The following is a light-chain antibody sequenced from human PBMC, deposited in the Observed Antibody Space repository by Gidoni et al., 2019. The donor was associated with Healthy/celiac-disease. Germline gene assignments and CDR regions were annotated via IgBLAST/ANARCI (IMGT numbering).Light chain of an antibody. J-gene: IGKJ1*01. V-gene: IGKV1-5*03. CDR3: QQYNSQGT. CDR2: KAS. CDR1: QSISSW. Sequence: DIQMTQSPSTLSASVGDRVTITCRASQSISSWLAWYQQKPGKAPKLLIYKASSLESGVPSRFSGSGSGTEFTLTISSLQPDDFATYYCQQYNSQGTFXQGTKVEIK.